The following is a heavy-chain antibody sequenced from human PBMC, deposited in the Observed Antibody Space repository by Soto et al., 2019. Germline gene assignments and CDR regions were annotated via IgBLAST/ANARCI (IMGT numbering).Heavy chain of an antibody. Sequence: GESLKISCKGSGYSFTTYWIGWVRQMPGKGLEWMGIIYPCHSDIRYSPSFQGQVTISADKYISTAYLQSSSLKASDTAIYYCARHDGYNNDYWGQGTLVTVSS. CDR1: GYSFTTYW. CDR2: IYPCHSDI. J-gene: IGHJ4*02. D-gene: IGHD5-18*01. CDR3: ARHDGYNNDY. V-gene: IGHV5-51*01.